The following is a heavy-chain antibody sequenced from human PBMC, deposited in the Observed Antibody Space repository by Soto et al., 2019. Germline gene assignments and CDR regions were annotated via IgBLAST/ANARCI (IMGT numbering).Heavy chain of an antibody. CDR1: GYTFNSYG. V-gene: IGHV1-18*01. D-gene: IGHD6-19*01. J-gene: IGHJ4*02. CDR3: ARVKAVAGPPIAPHNDY. CDR2: ISAYNGNT. Sequence: ASVKVSCKASGYTFNSYGISWVRQAPGQGLEWMGWISAYNGNTNYAQKLQGRVTMTTDTSTSTAYMELRSLRSDDTAVYYCARVKAVAGPPIAPHNDYWGQGTLVTVSS.